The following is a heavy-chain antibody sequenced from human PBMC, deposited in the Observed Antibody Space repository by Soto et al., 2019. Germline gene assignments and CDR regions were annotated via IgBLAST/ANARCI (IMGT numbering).Heavy chain of an antibody. CDR1: GGTISSWY. Sequence: SETLSLTCTFSGGTISSWYWSWIRQPPGKGLEWIGYIYYSGSTNCNPSIKSRVTISVDTSKNQFSLKMSSVTAADPAVYYCARRYGSAIDYWGQGTLVTVS. CDR3: ARRYGSAIDY. J-gene: IGHJ4*02. D-gene: IGHD1-26*01. CDR2: IYYSGST. V-gene: IGHV4-59*08.